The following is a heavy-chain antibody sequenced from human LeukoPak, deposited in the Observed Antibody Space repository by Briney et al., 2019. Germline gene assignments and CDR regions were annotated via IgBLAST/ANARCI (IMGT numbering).Heavy chain of an antibody. CDR2: IFPIFGTA. Sequence: SVKVSCKASGGTFSSYAISWVRQAPGQGLEWMGGIFPIFGTANYAQTFQGRVTITADESTSTGYMELSSLRSEDTAVYYCASGITIFGVVPARPKPYYYYYMDVWGKGTTVTVSS. D-gene: IGHD3-3*01. J-gene: IGHJ6*03. CDR3: ASGITIFGVVPARPKPYYYYYMDV. CDR1: GGTFSSYA. V-gene: IGHV1-69*01.